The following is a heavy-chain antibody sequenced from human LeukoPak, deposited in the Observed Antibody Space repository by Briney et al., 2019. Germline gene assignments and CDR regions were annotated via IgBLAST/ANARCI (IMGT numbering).Heavy chain of an antibody. CDR1: GYTFTSYY. Sequence: GASVKVSCKASGYTFTSYYMHWVRQAPGQGLEWMGRINPNSGGTNYAQKFQGRVTMTRDTSISTAYMELSRLRSDDTAVYYCARDFVAAVSNWFDPWGQGTLVTVSS. V-gene: IGHV1-2*06. D-gene: IGHD6-13*01. CDR2: INPNSGGT. CDR3: ARDFVAAVSNWFDP. J-gene: IGHJ5*02.